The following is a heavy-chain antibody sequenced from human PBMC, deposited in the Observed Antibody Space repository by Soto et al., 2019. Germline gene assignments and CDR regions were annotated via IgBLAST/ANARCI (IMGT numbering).Heavy chain of an antibody. J-gene: IGHJ6*02. CDR2: ISWNSGTI. D-gene: IGHD2-21*02. CDR1: GFSFDEYG. V-gene: IGHV3-9*01. Sequence: EVQLVESGGGLVQPGRSLRLSCAASGFSFDEYGMHWVRQAPGKGLEWVSGISWNSGTIGYADSVKGRFSISRDNGKKSLYLQMNSLRAEDRALYYCAKSKGGTASGMDVWGQGTTVIVSS. CDR3: AKSKGGTASGMDV.